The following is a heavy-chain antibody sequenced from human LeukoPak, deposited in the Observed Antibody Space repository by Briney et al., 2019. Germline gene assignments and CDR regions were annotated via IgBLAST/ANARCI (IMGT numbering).Heavy chain of an antibody. CDR1: GFIFSSYA. J-gene: IGHJ4*02. CDR3: AKDHEQWLTYFDY. CDR2: ISGSGGTT. D-gene: IGHD6-19*01. V-gene: IGHV3-23*01. Sequence: PGGSLRLSCAASGFIFSSYAMSWVRQAPGKGLTWVSGISGSGGTTYYADSVKGRFTISRDNSKNTLYLQMNGLRAEDTAVYYCAKDHEQWLTYFDYWGRGTLVTVSS.